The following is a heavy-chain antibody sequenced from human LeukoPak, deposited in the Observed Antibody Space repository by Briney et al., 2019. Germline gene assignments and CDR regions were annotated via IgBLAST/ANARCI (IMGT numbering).Heavy chain of an antibody. Sequence: ASVKVSCKASGYTFTSYDINWVRQATGQGLEWMGWMNPNSGNTGCAQKFQGRVTMTRSTSISTAYMELSSLRSEDTAVYYCARDLGYCTNGVCHNWFDPWGQGTLVTVSS. CDR2: MNPNSGNT. J-gene: IGHJ5*02. V-gene: IGHV1-8*01. D-gene: IGHD2-8*01. CDR3: ARDLGYCTNGVCHNWFDP. CDR1: GYTFTSYD.